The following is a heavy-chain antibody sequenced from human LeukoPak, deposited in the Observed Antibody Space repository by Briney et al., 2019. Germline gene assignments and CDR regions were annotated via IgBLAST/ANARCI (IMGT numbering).Heavy chain of an antibody. CDR2: ISGSSSYI. CDR1: GSPFGSFI. CDR3: AGRPGGIFAQYYFDY. V-gene: IGHV3-21*01. J-gene: IGHJ4*02. Sequence: GGSRSLPCPALGSPFGSFILSWVRRPQGRGRDWASSISGSSSYIFYADSVKGRFTISRDNAENSLYLQMNSLRAEDTAVYYCAGRPGGIFAQYYFDYWGQGTLVTVYS. D-gene: IGHD3-3*02.